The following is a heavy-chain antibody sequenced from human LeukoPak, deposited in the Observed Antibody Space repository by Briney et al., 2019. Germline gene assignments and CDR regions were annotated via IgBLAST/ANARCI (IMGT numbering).Heavy chain of an antibody. J-gene: IGHJ3*02. V-gene: IGHV4-30-2*01. CDR2: IYPSGRT. D-gene: IGHD5-24*01. CDR3: ARQIPRREGYNPNAFDI. CDR1: GGSISSGGYY. Sequence: SETLSLTCAVSGGSISSGGYYWTWIRQPPGKGLEWIGYIYPSGRTYYSPSLRSRVSISVDLSKNQFSLTLTSVTVADTAVYYCARQIPRREGYNPNAFDIWGQGTMVTVSS.